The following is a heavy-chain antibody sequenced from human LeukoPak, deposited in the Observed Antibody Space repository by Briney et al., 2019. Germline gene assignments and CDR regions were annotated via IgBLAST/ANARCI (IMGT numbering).Heavy chain of an antibody. Sequence: GGSLRLSCAASGFTFSSCDIHWVRQAPGKGLEWVSVIYSGGGTYYADSVKGRFTISRDNSKNTLFLQMNNVRAEDTAVYYCARSPYYYDSSGYYFDYWGQGTLVTVSS. CDR3: ARSPYYYDSSGYYFDY. CDR2: IYSGGGT. V-gene: IGHV3-53*01. CDR1: GFTFSSCD. D-gene: IGHD3-22*01. J-gene: IGHJ4*02.